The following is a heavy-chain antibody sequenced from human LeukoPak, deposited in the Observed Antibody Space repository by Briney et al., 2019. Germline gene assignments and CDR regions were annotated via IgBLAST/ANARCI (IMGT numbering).Heavy chain of an antibody. Sequence: SGGSLRLSCAASGFTFSSYWMHWVRQAPGKGLVWVSRINTDGSSTSYADSVKVRFTISRDNAKNTLYLQMNSLRAEDTAVYYCAREDSGSYYNDYWGQGTLVTVSS. CDR2: INTDGSST. D-gene: IGHD1-26*01. V-gene: IGHV3-74*01. CDR3: AREDSGSYYNDY. CDR1: GFTFSSYW. J-gene: IGHJ4*02.